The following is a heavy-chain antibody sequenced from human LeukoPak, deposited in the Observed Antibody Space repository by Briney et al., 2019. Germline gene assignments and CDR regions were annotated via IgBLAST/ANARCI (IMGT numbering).Heavy chain of an antibody. CDR2: TYYKSAWYN. V-gene: IGHV6-1*01. CDR1: RDSVSRDSIA. J-gene: IGHJ4*02. D-gene: IGHD6-19*01. Sequence: SQTLSLTFAISRDSVSRDSIAWNWTTQSPSRALEWLRRTYYKSAWYNDYAVSVKGRIIIKPDTSKNQFSLQFNSVTPEGTAVYYGARGTGWPQFDYWRQGTLVTVSS. CDR3: ARGTGWPQFDY.